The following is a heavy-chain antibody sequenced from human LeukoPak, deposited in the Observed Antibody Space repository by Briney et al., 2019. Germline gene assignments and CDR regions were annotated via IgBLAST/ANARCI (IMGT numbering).Heavy chain of an antibody. D-gene: IGHD5-12*01. CDR3: AAYDTWGFDY. CDR2: IYYSGST. V-gene: IGHV4-39*07. CDR1: GGSISSSSYY. J-gene: IGHJ4*02. Sequence: PSETLSLTCTVSGGSISSSSYYWGWIRQPPGKGLEWIGSIYYSGSTYYNPSLKSRVTISVDTSKNQFSLKLSSVTAADTAVYYCAAYDTWGFDYWGQGTLVIVSS.